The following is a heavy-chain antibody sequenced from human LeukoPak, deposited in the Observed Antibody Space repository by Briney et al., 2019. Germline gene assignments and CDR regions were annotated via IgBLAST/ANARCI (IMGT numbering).Heavy chain of an antibody. CDR2: ISSSSSYI. V-gene: IGHV3-21*01. CDR3: AREGILEYGDS. J-gene: IGHJ4*02. CDR1: GLTSSSYS. Sequence: PGGSLRLSCAASGLTSSSYSMNWVRQAPGKGLEWVSSISSSSSYIYYADSVKGRFTISRDNAKNSLYLQMNSLRAEDTAVYYCAREGILEYGDSWGQGTLVTVSS. D-gene: IGHD4-17*01.